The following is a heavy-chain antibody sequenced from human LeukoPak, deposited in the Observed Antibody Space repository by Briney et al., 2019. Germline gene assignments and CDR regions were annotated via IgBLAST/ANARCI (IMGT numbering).Heavy chain of an antibody. CDR3: ARLETVAGTGYYFDY. D-gene: IGHD6-19*01. J-gene: IGHJ4*02. CDR1: GGSLSSYY. CDR2: IYYSGST. Sequence: SETLSLTCTVSGGSLSSYYWNWIRQPPGKGLEFIGYIYYSGSTNYNPSLKSRVTISVDTSKNQFSLKLSSVTAADTAVYYCARLETVAGTGYYFDYWGQGTLVTVSS. V-gene: IGHV4-59*08.